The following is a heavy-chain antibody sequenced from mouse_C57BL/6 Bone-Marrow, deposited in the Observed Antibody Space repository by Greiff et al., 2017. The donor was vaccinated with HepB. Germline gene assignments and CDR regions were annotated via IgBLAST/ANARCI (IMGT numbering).Heavy chain of an antibody. V-gene: IGHV5-17*01. CDR3: ARQGYDEDWFAY. CDR2: ISSGSSTI. Sequence: DVKLVESGGGLVKPGGSLKLSCAASGFTFSDYGMHWVRQAPEKGLEWVAYISSGSSTIYYADTVKGRFTISRDNAKNTLFLQMTSLRSEDTAMYYCARQGYDEDWFAYWGQGTLVTVSA. J-gene: IGHJ3*01. CDR1: GFTFSDYG. D-gene: IGHD2-2*01.